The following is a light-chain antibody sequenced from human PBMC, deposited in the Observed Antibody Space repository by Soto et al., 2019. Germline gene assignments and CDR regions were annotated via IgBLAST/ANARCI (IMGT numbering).Light chain of an antibody. J-gene: IGKJ4*01. CDR3: QQYGNSPHT. CDR1: QSVRSDY. Sequence: EIVLTQSPATLSLSPGDRATLSCRASQSVRSDYFAWYQQKPGQAPRVIIFGVSTRATAIPDRFTGSGSGTDFTLTISRLEPEDFVLYYCQQYGNSPHTFGGGTKVDIK. V-gene: IGKV3-20*01. CDR2: GVS.